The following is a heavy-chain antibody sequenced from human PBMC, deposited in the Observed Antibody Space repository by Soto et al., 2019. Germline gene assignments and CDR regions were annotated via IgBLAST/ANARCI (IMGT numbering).Heavy chain of an antibody. CDR2: IIPIFGTA. D-gene: IGHD2-2*01. V-gene: IGHV1-69*13. J-gene: IGHJ6*02. CDR1: GCTFSSYA. Sequence: SVKVSCKASGCTFSSYAISWVRQAPGQGLEWMGGIIPIFGTANYAQKFQGRVTITADESTSTAYMELSSLRSEDTAVYYCARALRLVPAAHTHPYYYGMDVWGQGTTVTVSS. CDR3: ARALRLVPAAHTHPYYYGMDV.